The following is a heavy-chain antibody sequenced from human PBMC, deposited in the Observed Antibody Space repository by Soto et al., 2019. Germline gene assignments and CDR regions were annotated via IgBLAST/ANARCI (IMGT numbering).Heavy chain of an antibody. CDR2: IIPIFGTA. V-gene: IGHV1-69*01. J-gene: IGHJ5*02. D-gene: IGHD6-13*01. Sequence: QVQLVQSGAEVKKPGSSVKVSCKASGGTFSSYAISWVRQAPGQGLEWMGGIIPIFGTANYAQKFQGRVTITADESTSTAYMEQSSMRSEDTAVYYCASNRAEYSSSWYDWFDPWGQGTLVTVSS. CDR1: GGTFSSYA. CDR3: ASNRAEYSSSWYDWFDP.